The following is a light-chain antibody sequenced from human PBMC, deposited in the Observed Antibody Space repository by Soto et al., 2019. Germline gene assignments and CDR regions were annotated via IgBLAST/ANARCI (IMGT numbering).Light chain of an antibody. CDR2: GVN. CDR3: RSYTTTNPWV. Sequence: QSALTQPASVSGSPGQSITISCTGTSSDVGSHNFVSWHQQHPGKAPKFMIYGVNNRPSGVSNRFSGSKSGNTASLTISELQADDEADYYCRSYTTTNPWVFGGGTKLPLL. V-gene: IGLV2-14*03. CDR1: SSDVGSHNF. J-gene: IGLJ3*02.